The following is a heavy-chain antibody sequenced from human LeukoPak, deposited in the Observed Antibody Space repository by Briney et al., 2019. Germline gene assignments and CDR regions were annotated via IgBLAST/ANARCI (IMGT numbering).Heavy chain of an antibody. CDR1: GFRFSSYD. CDR2: LTRTSSAT. Sequence: GGSLRLSCVGSGFRFSSYDMNWVRQAPGRGLEWLSYLTRTSSATWYADSVKGRFTIFRDNAKSSLYLQMNSLRVEDTAVYYCATGGSEYRSDWFDSWGQGALVNVAS. J-gene: IGHJ5*01. V-gene: IGHV3-48*01. CDR3: ATGGSEYRSDWFDS. D-gene: IGHD5-18*01.